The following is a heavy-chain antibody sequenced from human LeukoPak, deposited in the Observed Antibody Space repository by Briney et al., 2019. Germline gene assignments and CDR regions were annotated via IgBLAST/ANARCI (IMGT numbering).Heavy chain of an antibody. Sequence: KPGGSLRLSCAASGFTFSSYGMSWVHQAPGKGLEWVSSISASGNYIWYADSVKGRFTTSRDNAKNSLHLQMNSLRAEDTAIYYCSRGKNRAAGVDGSRYYDIRFPHYYYYYMDVWGKGTTVTVSS. D-gene: IGHD3-22*01. V-gene: IGHV3-21*01. J-gene: IGHJ6*03. CDR2: ISASGNYI. CDR3: SRGKNRAAGVDGSRYYDIRFPHYYYYYMDV. CDR1: GFTFSSYG.